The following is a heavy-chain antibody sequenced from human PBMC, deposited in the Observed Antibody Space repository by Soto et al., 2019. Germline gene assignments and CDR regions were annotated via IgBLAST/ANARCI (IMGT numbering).Heavy chain of an antibody. CDR2: IIPIFGTA. D-gene: IGHD3-22*01. J-gene: IGHJ4*02. CDR3: ARGSPGDSDYYDSSGYTISFDY. V-gene: IGHV1-69*13. CDR1: GGTFSSYA. Sequence: SVKVSCKASGGTFSSYAISWVRQAPGQGLEWMGGIIPIFGTANYAQKFQGRVTITADESTSTAYMELSSLRSEDTAVYYCARGSPGDSDYYDSSGYTISFDYWGQGTLVTVSS.